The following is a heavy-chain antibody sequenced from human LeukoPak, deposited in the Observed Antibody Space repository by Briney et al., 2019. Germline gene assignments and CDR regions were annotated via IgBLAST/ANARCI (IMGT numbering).Heavy chain of an antibody. D-gene: IGHD2-21*02. CDR3: ARDPRLAYCGGDCYSWFDP. CDR1: GYTFTSYG. Sequence: ASVKVSCKASGYTFTSYGISWARQAPGQGLEWMGWISAYNGNTNYAQKLQGRVTMTTDTSTSTAYMELRSLRSDDTAVYYCARDPRLAYCGGDCYSWFDPWGQGTLVTVSS. V-gene: IGHV1-18*04. CDR2: ISAYNGNT. J-gene: IGHJ5*02.